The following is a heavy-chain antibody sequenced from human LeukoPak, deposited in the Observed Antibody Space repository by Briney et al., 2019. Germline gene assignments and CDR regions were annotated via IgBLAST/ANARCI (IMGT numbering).Heavy chain of an antibody. Sequence: TGGSLRLSCAASGFTFSDYYMIWIRQAPGKGLEWVSAISGSGGSTYYADSVKGRFTISRDNSKNTLYLQMNSLRAEDTAVYYCAKDHQYYDFWSGYEYYFDYWGQGTLVTVSS. CDR3: AKDHQYYDFWSGYEYYFDY. V-gene: IGHV3-23*01. CDR2: ISGSGGST. CDR1: GFTFSDYY. J-gene: IGHJ4*02. D-gene: IGHD3-3*01.